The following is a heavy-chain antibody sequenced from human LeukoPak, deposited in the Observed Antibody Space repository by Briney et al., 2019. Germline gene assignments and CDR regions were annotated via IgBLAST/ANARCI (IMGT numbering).Heavy chain of an antibody. D-gene: IGHD1-1*01. J-gene: IGHJ4*02. Sequence: PGGSLRLSCAASGFTVSSNYMSWVRQAPGKGLEWVSIIYSGGSTFYADSVKGRFTISRDNSKNTLYLQMNSLRAEDTAVYYCTRYNVGFESWGQGTLVTVSS. V-gene: IGHV3-53*01. CDR3: TRYNVGFES. CDR1: GFTVSSNY. CDR2: IYSGGST.